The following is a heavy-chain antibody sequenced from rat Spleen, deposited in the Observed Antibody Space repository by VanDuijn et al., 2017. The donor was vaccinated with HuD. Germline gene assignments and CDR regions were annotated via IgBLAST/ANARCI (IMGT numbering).Heavy chain of an antibody. D-gene: IGHD1-7*01. J-gene: IGHJ3*01. CDR1: GFSLSNYG. CDR3: ARDDYRGWFAY. V-gene: IGHV2S8*01. Sequence: QVQLKESGPGLVQPSQTLSLTCTVSGFSLSNYGVFWVRQPPGKGLEWIAGISSGGNTYHNSALKSRLSISRDTSKSQVFLRVNSLQTEDTAIYYCARDDYRGWFAYWGQGTLVTVSS. CDR2: ISSGGNT.